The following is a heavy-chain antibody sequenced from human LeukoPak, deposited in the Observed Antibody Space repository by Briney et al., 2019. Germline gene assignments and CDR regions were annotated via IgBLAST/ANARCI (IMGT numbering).Heavy chain of an antibody. J-gene: IGHJ4*02. V-gene: IGHV3-23*01. D-gene: IGHD2-2*02. Sequence: PGGSLRLSCAASGFTFSSYAMSWVCQAPGKGLEWVSAISGSGGSTYYADSVKGRFTISRDNSKNTLYLQMNSLRAEDTAVYYCAKDFGRVVPAAIQPFDYWGQGTLVTVSS. CDR1: GFTFSSYA. CDR3: AKDFGRVVPAAIQPFDY. CDR2: ISGSGGST.